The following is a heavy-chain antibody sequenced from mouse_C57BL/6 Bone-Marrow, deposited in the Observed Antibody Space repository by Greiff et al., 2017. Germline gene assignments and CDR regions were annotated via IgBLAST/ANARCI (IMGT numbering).Heavy chain of an antibody. CDR1: GYTFTSYW. CDR2: IDPYSGGT. Sequence: QVQLQQPGAELVKPGASVKLSCKASGYTFTSYWMHWVKQRPGRGLEWIGRIDPYSGGTKYNEKFKSKATLTVDKPSSTAYMQLSSLTSEDSAVYYCARGNITTVVATFDYWGQGTTLTVSS. J-gene: IGHJ2*01. CDR3: ARGNITTVVATFDY. D-gene: IGHD1-1*01. V-gene: IGHV1-72*01.